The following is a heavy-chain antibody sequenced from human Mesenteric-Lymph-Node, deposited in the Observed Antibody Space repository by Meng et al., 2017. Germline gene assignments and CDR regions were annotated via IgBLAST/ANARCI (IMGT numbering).Heavy chain of an antibody. V-gene: IGHV4-61*01. CDR3: ASARWDH. Sequence: QVQLQESGPGLVKPSGTLSLTCTVSGGSVSSGSYYWSWIRQPPGKGLEWIGYIYYSGSTNYNPSLKSRVTISVDTSKNQFSLKLSSVTAADTAVYYCASARWDHWGQGTLVTVSS. D-gene: IGHD4-23*01. CDR2: IYYSGST. CDR1: GGSVSSGSYY. J-gene: IGHJ4*02.